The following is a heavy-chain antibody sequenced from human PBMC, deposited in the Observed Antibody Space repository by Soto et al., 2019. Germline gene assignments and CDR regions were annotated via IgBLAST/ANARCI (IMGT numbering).Heavy chain of an antibody. V-gene: IGHV4-4*02. CDR3: ARDHSSSSPPGMDV. Sequence: QVQLQESGPGLVKPSGTLSLTCAVSGGSINSSNWWSWVRQPPGKGLEWIGEIYHSGSTNYNPSLKSPVTISVDKSENQFSLKLSSVTAADTAAYYCARDHSSSSPPGMDVWGQGTTVTVSS. D-gene: IGHD6-6*01. CDR2: IYHSGST. CDR1: GGSINSSNW. J-gene: IGHJ6*02.